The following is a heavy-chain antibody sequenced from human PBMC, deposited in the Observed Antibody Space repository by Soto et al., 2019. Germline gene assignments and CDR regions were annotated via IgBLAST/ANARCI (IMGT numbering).Heavy chain of an antibody. J-gene: IGHJ4*02. CDR2: ISYDGSSE. CDR3: ARDLSIFGDFDY. CDR1: GFTFSKFG. V-gene: IGHV3-33*01. Sequence: PGGSLRLSCVGSGFTFSKFGMHWVRQAPGKGLEWVAFISYDGSSEYYADSLKGRFTVSRDNSMDTLHLRMNSLRAEDTAVYYCARDLSIFGDFDYWGQGTLVTVS. D-gene: IGHD3-3*01.